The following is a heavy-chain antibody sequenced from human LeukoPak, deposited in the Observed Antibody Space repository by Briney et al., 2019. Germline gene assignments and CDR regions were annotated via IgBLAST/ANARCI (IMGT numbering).Heavy chain of an antibody. CDR1: GYTFTDYY. CDR2: INPNSGGT. V-gene: IGHV1-2*02. J-gene: IGHJ4*02. D-gene: IGHD5-24*01. Sequence: ASVKVSCKASGYTFTDYYLHWVRQAPGQGLEWMGWINPNSGGTNYAQTFQGRVTMTRDTSITTAYLELSRLRSDDTAVYYCARIGFNHYFDYWGQGTLVTVSS. CDR3: ARIGFNHYFDY.